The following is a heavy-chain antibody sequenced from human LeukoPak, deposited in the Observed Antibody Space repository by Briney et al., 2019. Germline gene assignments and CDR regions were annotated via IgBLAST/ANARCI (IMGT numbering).Heavy chain of an antibody. J-gene: IGHJ6*04. V-gene: IGHV3-23*01. CDR2: ISYIVGKT. Sequence: RGSLSPSCAPSGFTLTNYAMSWVRQAPEGGLGWGSAISYIVGKTNYTDSVKGRFTISRDNSKNTVYLEMNSLRAEDTAVYYCAKPPNYGAYYYGMDVWGKGTTVTVSS. CDR3: AKPPNYGAYYYGMDV. D-gene: IGHD4/OR15-4a*01. CDR1: GFTLTNYA.